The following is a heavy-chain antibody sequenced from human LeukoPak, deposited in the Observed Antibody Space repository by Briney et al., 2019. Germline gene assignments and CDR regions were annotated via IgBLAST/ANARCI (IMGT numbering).Heavy chain of an antibody. CDR2: LYHSGST. V-gene: IGHV4-38-2*02. CDR3: ARGDDYYDSSGYDFDY. D-gene: IGHD3-22*01. CDR1: GYSISSGYY. Sequence: SETLSLTCTVSGYSISSGYYWGWIRQPPGKGLEWIGSLYHSGSTYYNPSLKSRVTISVDTSKNQFSLSLSSVTAADTAVYYCARGDDYYDSSGYDFDYWGQGILVTVSS. J-gene: IGHJ4*02.